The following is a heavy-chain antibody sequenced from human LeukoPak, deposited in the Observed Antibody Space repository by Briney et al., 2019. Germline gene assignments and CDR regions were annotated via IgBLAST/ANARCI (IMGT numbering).Heavy chain of an antibody. CDR1: GFTFSSYA. Sequence: GGSLRLSCAASGFTFSSYAMSWVRQAPGKGLEWVSAISGSGGSTYYADSVKGRFTMSRDNSKNTLYLQMNSLRAEDTAVYYCAKARGVARYDFPFDPWGQGTLVTVSS. CDR3: AKARGVARYDFPFDP. J-gene: IGHJ5*02. D-gene: IGHD3-3*01. CDR2: ISGSGGST. V-gene: IGHV3-23*01.